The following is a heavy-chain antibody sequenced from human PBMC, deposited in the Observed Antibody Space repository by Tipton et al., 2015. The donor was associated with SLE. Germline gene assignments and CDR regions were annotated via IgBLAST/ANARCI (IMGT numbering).Heavy chain of an antibody. CDR2: INNGGGT. V-gene: IGHV3-66*01. Sequence: SLRLSCVASGFSVVSNCVHWVRQAPGKGPQWVSVINNGGGTDYADSVKDRFVISRDTSKNTLYLQMNSLRAEDTAVYYCAREYYFGLDVWGHGTTVTVSS. CDR1: GFSVVSNC. CDR3: AREYYFGLDV. J-gene: IGHJ6*02.